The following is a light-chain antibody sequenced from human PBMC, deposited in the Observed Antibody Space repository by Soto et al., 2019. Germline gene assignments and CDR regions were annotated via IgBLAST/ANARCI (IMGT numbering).Light chain of an antibody. CDR1: QSMNSW. V-gene: IGKV1-5*01. J-gene: IGKJ1*01. Sequence: DIQMTQSPSTLSASLGDRVTITCRASQSMNSWLAWYQQQPGKAPRLLIYDASIRGSGVPSRFSGSGSGTEFTLTITSLQPDDFATYYCQQYNNYSWTFGQGTKVDIK. CDR3: QQYNNYSWT. CDR2: DAS.